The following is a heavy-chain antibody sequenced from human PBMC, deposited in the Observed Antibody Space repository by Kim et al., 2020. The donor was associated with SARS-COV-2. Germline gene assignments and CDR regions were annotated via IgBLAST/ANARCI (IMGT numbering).Heavy chain of an antibody. CDR3: ASQPSTLSSDYFDY. CDR1: GFTFTDYS. Sequence: GGSLRLSCAASGFTFTDYSIHWVRQAPGKGLEWVSRIIKNVSTTSYADSVRGRFTISRDDAKNILYLQIDSPTAEDTAVYYCASQPSTLSSDYFDY. J-gene: IGHJ4*01. CDR2: IIKNVSTT. V-gene: IGHV3-74*01. D-gene: IGHD2-15*01.